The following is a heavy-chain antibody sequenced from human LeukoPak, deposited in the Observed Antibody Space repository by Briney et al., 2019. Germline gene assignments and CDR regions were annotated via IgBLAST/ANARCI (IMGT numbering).Heavy chain of an antibody. V-gene: IGHV3-23*01. D-gene: IGHD4-17*01. J-gene: IGHJ4*02. CDR3: AKRRYGDYGDFDY. Sequence: GGSLRLSRAASGFTFSAYAMSWVRQAPGKGLEWVSTISGSGGSTYYADSVKGRFSVSRDNSKNTVYLQMNSLRAEDTVVYYCAKRRYGDYGDFDYWGQGTLVTVSS. CDR1: GFTFSAYA. CDR2: ISGSGGST.